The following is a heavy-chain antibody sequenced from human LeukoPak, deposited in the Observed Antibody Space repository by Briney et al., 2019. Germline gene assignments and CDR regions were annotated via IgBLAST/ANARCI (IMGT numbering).Heavy chain of an antibody. V-gene: IGHV3-30*18. J-gene: IGHJ4*02. CDR2: ISYDGSNK. CDR3: AKGPLIEVAGTTWDY. D-gene: IGHD6-19*01. CDR1: GFTFSSYG. Sequence: GGSLRLSCAASGFTFSSYGMHWVRQAPGKGLEWVAVISYDGSNKYYADSVKGRFTISRDNSKNTLYLQMNSLRAEDTAVYYCAKGPLIEVAGTTWDYWGQGTLVTVSS.